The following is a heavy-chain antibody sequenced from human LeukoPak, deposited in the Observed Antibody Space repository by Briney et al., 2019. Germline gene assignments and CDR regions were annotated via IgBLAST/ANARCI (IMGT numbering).Heavy chain of an antibody. CDR2: IEQYGSEK. CDR1: GFSFSDSW. J-gene: IGHJ5*02. Sequence: PGGSLRLSCAASGFSFSDSWMTWVRQAPGKGLEWVANIEQYGSEKNYVDSVKGRFTISRDNAKNSLYLQMNILRAEDTAVYYCARGHGWFDPWGQGTLLTVSS. CDR3: ARGHGWFDP. V-gene: IGHV3-7*05.